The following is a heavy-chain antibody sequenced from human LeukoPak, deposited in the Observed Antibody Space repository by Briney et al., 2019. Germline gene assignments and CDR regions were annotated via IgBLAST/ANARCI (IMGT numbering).Heavy chain of an antibody. CDR2: LYNTETT. CDR1: GGSISRSSYY. D-gene: IGHD1-14*01. CDR3: ARHPTLTSGGNFDE. J-gene: IGHJ4*02. Sequence: PSETLSLTCSVSGGSISRSSYYWGWIRQPPGKGLGWIGCLYNTETTYYNPSLQSRVTISVDTSKNQLYLKLSSVTAADTAVYYCARHPTLTSGGNFDEGGQGTLVTVSS. V-gene: IGHV4-39*01.